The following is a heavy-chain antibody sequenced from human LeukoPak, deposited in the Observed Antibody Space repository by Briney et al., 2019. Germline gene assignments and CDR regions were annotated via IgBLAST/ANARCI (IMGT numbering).Heavy chain of an antibody. CDR3: AREHPIYYYDSSGYGY. D-gene: IGHD3-22*01. Sequence: PGGSLRLSCAASGFTFSSYWVHWVRQAPGKGLVWVSRINSDGSSTSYADSVKGRFTISRDNAKNTLYLHMNSLRAEDTAVYYCAREHPIYYYDSSGYGYWGQGTLVSVSS. CDR1: GFTFSSYW. CDR2: INSDGSST. V-gene: IGHV3-74*01. J-gene: IGHJ4*02.